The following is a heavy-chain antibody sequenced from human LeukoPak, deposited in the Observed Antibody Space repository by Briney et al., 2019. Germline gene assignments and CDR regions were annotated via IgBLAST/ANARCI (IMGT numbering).Heavy chain of an antibody. CDR1: GGSISSYY. D-gene: IGHD2-15*01. Sequence: PSETLSLTCTVSGGSISSYYWSWIRQPPGKDLEWIGYIYQSGDTYYNPSLQSRVTISVDRSKNQFSLKLNSVTAADTAVYYCARRGTCDRFDYWGQGILVTVSS. V-gene: IGHV4-59*12. CDR3: ARRGTCDRFDY. J-gene: IGHJ4*02. CDR2: IYQSGDT.